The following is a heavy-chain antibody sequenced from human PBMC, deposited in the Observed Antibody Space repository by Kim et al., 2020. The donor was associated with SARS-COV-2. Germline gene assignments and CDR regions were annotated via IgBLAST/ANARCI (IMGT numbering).Heavy chain of an antibody. CDR1: GFTFSSYA. CDR2: ISGSGGST. CDR3: AISSIAARRGFDY. J-gene: IGHJ4*02. V-gene: IGHV3-23*01. D-gene: IGHD6-6*01. Sequence: GGSLRLSCAASGFTFSSYAMSWVRQAPGKGLEWVSAISGSGGSTYYADSVKGRFTISRDNSKNTLYLQMNSLRAEDTAVYYCAISSIAARRGFDYWGQGTLVTVSS.